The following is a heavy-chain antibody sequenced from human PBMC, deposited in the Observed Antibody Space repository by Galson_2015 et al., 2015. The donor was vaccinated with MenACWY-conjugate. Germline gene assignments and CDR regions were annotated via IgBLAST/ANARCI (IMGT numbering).Heavy chain of an antibody. D-gene: IGHD3-22*01. CDR1: GFTFSLYS. CDR2: ISSGSSYI. Sequence: SLRLSCAAAGFTFSLYSMNWVRQAPGKGLEWVSSISSGSSYIYYADSVKGRFTISRDNANNSLHLQLNSLRVEDTALYYCARGKGSGSFPYYFDYWGQGVMVAVSS. CDR3: ARGKGSGSFPYYFDY. J-gene: IGHJ4*02. V-gene: IGHV3-21*01.